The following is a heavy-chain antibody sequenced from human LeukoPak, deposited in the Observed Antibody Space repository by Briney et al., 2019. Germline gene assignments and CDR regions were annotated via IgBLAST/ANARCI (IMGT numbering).Heavy chain of an antibody. Sequence: GGSLRLSCAASGFSFNSHSMNWVRQAPGKGLEWVSSIGGSSNYIYYADSVKGRFTISRDNAKNSLYLQMNSLRAEDTAVYYCARRFKGAMDVWGQGTTGTVSS. J-gene: IGHJ6*02. CDR2: IGGSSNYI. CDR1: GFSFNSHS. CDR3: ARRFKGAMDV. V-gene: IGHV3-21*01.